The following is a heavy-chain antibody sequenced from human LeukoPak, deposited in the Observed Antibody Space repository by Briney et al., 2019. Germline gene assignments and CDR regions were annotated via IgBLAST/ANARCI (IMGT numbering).Heavy chain of an antibody. CDR1: GFTFSSYA. D-gene: IGHD5-18*01. J-gene: IGHJ4*02. CDR3: AKGLAQLWFY. V-gene: IGHV3-23*01. CDR2: ISGSGGST. Sequence: GGSLRLSCAASGFTFSSYAMSCVRQAPGKGLEWVSAISGSGGSTYYADSVKGRFTISRDNSKNTLYLQMISLRAEDTAVYYCAKGLAQLWFYWGQGTPVTVSS.